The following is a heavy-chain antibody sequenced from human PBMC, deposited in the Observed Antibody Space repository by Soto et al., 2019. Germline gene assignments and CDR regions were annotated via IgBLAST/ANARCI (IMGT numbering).Heavy chain of an antibody. CDR1: GASVSSTYW. CDR2: INRRGSA. J-gene: IGHJ4*02. Sequence: QVELQESGPGLVKPSGTLSLTCAVSGASVSSTYWWSWVRQPPGKGPEWIGEINRRGSANYNPSLKSRVTISVDISKSQFSLRLTSVTAADTAVYYCARYNAASGTYYFDFWGQGALVTVSS. CDR3: ARYNAASGTYYFDF. V-gene: IGHV4-4*02. D-gene: IGHD6-13*01.